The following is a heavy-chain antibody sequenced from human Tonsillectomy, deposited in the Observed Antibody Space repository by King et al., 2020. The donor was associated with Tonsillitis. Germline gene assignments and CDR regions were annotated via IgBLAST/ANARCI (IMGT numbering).Heavy chain of an antibody. Sequence: VQLVESGGGVVHPGGSLRLSCATSGFTFSTYGMHWVRQAPGRGLEWVAFIWNNGNNKYYADSGKGRFTISRENSENTLYLQMDSLRTEDTAVYYCAKDMSVGGTAVDCWGQGTLVTVSS. CDR3: AKDMSVGGTAVDC. V-gene: IGHV3-30*02. CDR1: GFTFSTYG. J-gene: IGHJ4*02. CDR2: IWNNGNNK. D-gene: IGHD1-26*01.